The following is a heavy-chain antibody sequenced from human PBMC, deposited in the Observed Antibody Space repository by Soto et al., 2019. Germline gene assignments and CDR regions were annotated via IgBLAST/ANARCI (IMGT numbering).Heavy chain of an antibody. CDR3: ARALGGVSSSGMDV. J-gene: IGHJ6*02. Sequence: QLQESGPGLVAPSQTLSLRCAVSGDSIGSGAFYWTWVRQVPGKGLEWTGFVSVSGNAFYNPSLKSRVAISIETSENQLSLRLLSVTAADAAVYFCARALGGVSSSGMDVWGQGTTVTVSS. V-gene: IGHV4-31*11. CDR1: GDSIGSGAFY. CDR2: VSVSGNA. D-gene: IGHD3-3*01.